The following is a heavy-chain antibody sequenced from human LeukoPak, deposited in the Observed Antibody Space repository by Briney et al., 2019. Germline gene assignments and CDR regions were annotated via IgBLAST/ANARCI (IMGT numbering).Heavy chain of an antibody. J-gene: IGHJ6*03. CDR3: ARGPRELAYYYYMDV. V-gene: IGHV3-20*04. Sequence: GGSLRLSCAASGFTFDDYGMSWVRQAPGKGLEWVSGINWNGGSTGYADSVKGRFTISRDHSKNTVYLQMNSLRAEDTAVYYCARGPRELAYYYYMDVWGKGTTVTISS. CDR1: GFTFDDYG. CDR2: INWNGGST. D-gene: IGHD1-26*01.